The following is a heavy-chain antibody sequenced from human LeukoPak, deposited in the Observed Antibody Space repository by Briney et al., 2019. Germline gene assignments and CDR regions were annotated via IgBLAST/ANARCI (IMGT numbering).Heavy chain of an antibody. Sequence: PGGSLRLSCAASGFTFSSYGMHWVRQAPGKGLEWVAVISYDGSNKYYADSVKGRFTISRDNSKNTLYLQMNSLRAEDTAVYYCAREQVYGGTRSTDYWGQGTLVTVSS. CDR2: ISYDGSNK. V-gene: IGHV3-30*03. J-gene: IGHJ4*02. D-gene: IGHD2-15*01. CDR3: AREQVYGGTRSTDY. CDR1: GFTFSSYG.